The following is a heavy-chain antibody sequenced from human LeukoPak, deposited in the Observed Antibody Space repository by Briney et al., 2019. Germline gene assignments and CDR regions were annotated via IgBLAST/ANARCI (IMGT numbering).Heavy chain of an antibody. CDR2: INPSGGST. Sequence: GASVKVSCKASGYTFTGYYMHWVRQAPGQGLEWMGIINPSGGSTSYAQKFQGRVTMTRDTSTSTVYMELSSLRSDDTAVYYCARPTGDGYNYHWFDPWGQGTLVTVSS. CDR3: ARPTGDGYNYHWFDP. CDR1: GYTFTGYY. D-gene: IGHD5-24*01. V-gene: IGHV1-46*01. J-gene: IGHJ5*02.